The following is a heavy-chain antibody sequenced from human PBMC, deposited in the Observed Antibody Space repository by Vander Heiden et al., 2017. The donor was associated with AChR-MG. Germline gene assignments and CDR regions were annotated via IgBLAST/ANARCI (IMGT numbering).Heavy chain of an antibody. D-gene: IGHD1-26*01. J-gene: IGHJ6*03. CDR2: VRSYIYGGTS. Sequence: EVQLVESGGGLVQPGGSLRLSCTASGLTFGDYAMSWVRQAPGKGLEWVGLVRSYIYGGTSEYAASVKGRFIVSRDDSKNTAYLYMSSLKTEDTAIYYCTRGLTVNGAKYYMDVWDKGITVTVSS. V-gene: IGHV3-49*04. CDR1: GLTFGDYA. CDR3: TRGLTVNGAKYYMDV.